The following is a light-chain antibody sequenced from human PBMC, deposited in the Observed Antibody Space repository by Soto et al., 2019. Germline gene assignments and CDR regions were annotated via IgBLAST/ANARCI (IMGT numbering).Light chain of an antibody. V-gene: IGKV1-39*01. J-gene: IGKJ5*01. CDR3: QQSYSTLLIT. Sequence: DIQMTQSPSSLSASVGDRVTITCRASQSISTYLNWYQQKPGKAPKLLIYAASDLQSGVPSRFSGSGSGTDFTLTISRLQPEDFATYYCQQSYSTLLITFGKGTRLEIK. CDR1: QSISTY. CDR2: AAS.